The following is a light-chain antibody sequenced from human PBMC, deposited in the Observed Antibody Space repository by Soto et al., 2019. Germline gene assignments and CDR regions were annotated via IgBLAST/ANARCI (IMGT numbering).Light chain of an antibody. CDR2: TTN. CDR3: AAWDDSLGEV. CDR1: SSNIGTSS. Sequence: QSALTQPHSASGTPGQRVTISCSGSSSNIGTSSVHWFQQLPGTAPKLLISTTNQRPSGVPDRFSGSKSGTSASLAISGLRSEDEADYYCAAWDDSLGEVFGTGTKVTVL. V-gene: IGLV1-47*02. J-gene: IGLJ1*01.